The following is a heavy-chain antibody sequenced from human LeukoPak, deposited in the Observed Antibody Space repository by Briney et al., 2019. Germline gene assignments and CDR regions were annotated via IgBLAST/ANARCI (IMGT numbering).Heavy chain of an antibody. CDR2: INAANGNT. Sequence: GASVKGSCKTSGFTFTTYTMHWVRQAPGQRLEWMGWINAANGNTQYSQEFQGRVTITRDTSASTAYMELSSLRSEDTAVYYCARGAPIRVAVAATFDPWGQGTLVTVPS. CDR1: GFTFTTYT. V-gene: IGHV1-3*01. CDR3: ARGAPIRVAVAATFDP. J-gene: IGHJ5*02. D-gene: IGHD6-19*01.